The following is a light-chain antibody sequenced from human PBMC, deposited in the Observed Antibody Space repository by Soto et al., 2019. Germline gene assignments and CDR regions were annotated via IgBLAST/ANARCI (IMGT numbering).Light chain of an antibody. J-gene: IGKJ1*01. CDR2: TGS. V-gene: IGKV1-12*01. Sequence: DIQMTQSPSSVSASVGDRVTITCRASQAIDSWLAWYQQKPGEAPKLLIFTGSLLHSGVPPRFSGSGSGTDFTLTISSLQPEDFATYCQQTLSFPPTFGQWTKV. CDR3: QQTLSFPPT. CDR1: QAIDSW.